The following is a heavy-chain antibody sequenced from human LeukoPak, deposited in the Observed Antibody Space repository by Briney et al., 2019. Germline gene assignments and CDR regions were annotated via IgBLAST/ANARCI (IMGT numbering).Heavy chain of an antibody. D-gene: IGHD6-19*01. V-gene: IGHV3-53*01. CDR2: IYSGGST. J-gene: IGHJ4*02. Sequence: GGSLRLSCAASGFTVSSNYMSWVRQAPGKGLEWVSVIYSGGSTYYADSVKGRFTISRDNSKNTLYLQMNSLRAEDTAVYYCASSGYSSGWYQEDWGQGTLVTVSS. CDR1: GFTVSSNY. CDR3: ASSGYSSGWYQED.